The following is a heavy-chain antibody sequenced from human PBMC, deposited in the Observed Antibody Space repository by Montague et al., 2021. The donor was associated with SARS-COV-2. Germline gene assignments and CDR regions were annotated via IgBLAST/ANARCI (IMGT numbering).Heavy chain of an antibody. V-gene: IGHV4-39*01. CDR1: GGSIRSSSYY. Sequence: SETLSLTCTVSGGSIRSSSYYWGWIRQPPGEGLEWIGSIYYSGSTYYNPSLKSRVTISVDTSKNQFSLKLSSVTAADTAVYYCARGLDPWGQGTLVTVSS. J-gene: IGHJ5*02. CDR2: IYYSGST. CDR3: ARGLDP.